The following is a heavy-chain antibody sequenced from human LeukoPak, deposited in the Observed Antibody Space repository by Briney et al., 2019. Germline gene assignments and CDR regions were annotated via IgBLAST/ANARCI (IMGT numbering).Heavy chain of an antibody. CDR3: ARDEEGYGYHH. V-gene: IGHV3-21*06. CDR1: GFTFSSYD. Sequence: GGSLRLSCAASGFTFSSYDMNCVRQAPGKGLEWVSSISTSSSYIDYADSVQGRFTISRDNAENSLYLQMNSLRAEETAVYYCARDEEGYGYHHWGQGTLVTVSS. CDR2: ISTSSSYI. J-gene: IGHJ4*02. D-gene: IGHD5-18*01.